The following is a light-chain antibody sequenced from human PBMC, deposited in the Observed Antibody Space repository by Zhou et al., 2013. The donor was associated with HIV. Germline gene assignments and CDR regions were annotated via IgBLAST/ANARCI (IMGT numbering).Light chain of an antibody. Sequence: EIVLTQSPGTLSLSPGDRATLSCRASQSVYNSFLAWYQQKAGQAPRLLIHGASRRATGIPDRFSGSGSGTDFTLTISSLEPEDFAVYYCQQRSTFGHGTRLEIK. CDR2: GAS. CDR3: QQRST. V-gene: IGKV3D-20*02. J-gene: IGKJ5*01. CDR1: QSVYNSF.